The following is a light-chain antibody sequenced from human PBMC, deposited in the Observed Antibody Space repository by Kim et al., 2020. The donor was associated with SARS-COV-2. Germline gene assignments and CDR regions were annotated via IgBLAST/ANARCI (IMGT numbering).Light chain of an antibody. V-gene: IGLV2-14*03. J-gene: IGLJ2*01. CDR1: SSDGGGYNY. CDR2: DVS. Sequence: GQAITSSCTGTSSDGGGYNYVSWYQQHPGKAPKLRIYDVSNRPAGVSSRFAGSKSGNTASLTISGRQAEDEADYYCSSYTSSSTRVFGGGTQLTV. CDR3: SSYTSSSTRV.